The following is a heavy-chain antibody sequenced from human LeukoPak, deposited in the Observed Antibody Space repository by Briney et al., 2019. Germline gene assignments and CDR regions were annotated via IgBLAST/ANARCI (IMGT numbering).Heavy chain of an antibody. CDR2: IYYSGST. CDR3: ARGGFGIAAPVFWY. CDR1: GGSISSYY. J-gene: IGHJ4*02. V-gene: IGHV4-59*12. Sequence: SSETLSLTCTVSGGSISSYYWSWIRQPPGKGLEWIGYIYYSGSTNYNPSLKSRVTISVDTSKNQFSLKLSSVTAADTAVYYCARGGFGIAAPVFWYWGQGTLVTVSS. D-gene: IGHD6-13*01.